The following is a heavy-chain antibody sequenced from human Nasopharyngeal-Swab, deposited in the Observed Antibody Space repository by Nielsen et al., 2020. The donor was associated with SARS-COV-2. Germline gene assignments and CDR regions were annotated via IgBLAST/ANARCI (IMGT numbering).Heavy chain of an antibody. V-gene: IGHV3-7*01. CDR3: ARDGDYSGWELTDY. CDR1: GFTFSSYW. J-gene: IGHJ4*02. D-gene: IGHD1-26*01. Sequence: GESLKISCAASGFTFSSYWMTWVRQAPGKGLEWVANMNPDGSETYYVDSVKGRFLISRDNAKNSLYLQMNSLRAEDTAVYYCARDGDYSGWELTDYWGQGTLVTVSS. CDR2: MNPDGSET.